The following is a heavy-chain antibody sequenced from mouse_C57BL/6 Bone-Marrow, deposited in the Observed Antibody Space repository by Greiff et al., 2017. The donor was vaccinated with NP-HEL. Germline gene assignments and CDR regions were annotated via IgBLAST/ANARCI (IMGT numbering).Heavy chain of an antibody. D-gene: IGHD2-2*01. CDR1: GYAFSSSW. CDR2: IYPGDGDT. V-gene: IGHV1-82*01. CDR3: SRSGGLQQLLDY. J-gene: IGHJ2*01. Sequence: QVQLQQPGPELVKPGASVKISCKASGYAFSSSWMHWVKQRPGKGLEWIGRIYPGDGDTNYNGKFKGKATLTADKSSSTAYMQLSSLTSEDSAVYFCSRSGGLQQLLDYWGQGTTLTVSS.